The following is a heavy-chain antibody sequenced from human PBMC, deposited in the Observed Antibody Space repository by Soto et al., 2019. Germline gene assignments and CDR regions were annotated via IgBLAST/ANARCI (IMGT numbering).Heavy chain of an antibody. J-gene: IGHJ3*02. Sequence: SETLSLTCTVSGGSISRYYWSWIRQPPGKGLEWIGYIYYSGSTNYNPSLKSRVTISVDTSKNQFSLKLSSVTAADTAVYYCATRKLGDEGFQDAFDIWGQGTMVTVSS. CDR1: GGSISRYY. V-gene: IGHV4-59*01. CDR3: ATRKLGDEGFQDAFDI. D-gene: IGHD3-10*01. CDR2: IYYSGST.